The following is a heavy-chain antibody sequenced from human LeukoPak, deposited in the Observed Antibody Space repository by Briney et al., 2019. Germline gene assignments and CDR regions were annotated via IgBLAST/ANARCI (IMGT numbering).Heavy chain of an antibody. CDR2: IKQDGSEK. V-gene: IGHV3-7*01. CDR3: ARDKVVGPSNFDY. D-gene: IGHD1-26*01. CDR1: GFSFSSYW. J-gene: IGHJ4*02. Sequence: GGSLRLSCAASGFSFSSYWMSWVRQAPGKGLEWVANIKQDGSEKYYVDSVKGRFTISRDNAKNSLYLQMNSLRAEDTAVYYCARDKVVGPSNFDYWGQGTLVTVSS.